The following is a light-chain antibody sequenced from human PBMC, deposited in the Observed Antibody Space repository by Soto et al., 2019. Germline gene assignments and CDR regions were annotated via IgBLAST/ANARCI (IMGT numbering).Light chain of an antibody. J-gene: IGLJ1*01. Sequence: QSALTQPASVSGSPGQSITISCTGTSSDVGGYNYVSWYQQHPGKAPKLMIYDVSNRPSVVSNRFSGSKSGNTASLTISGLQAEDEADYYCSSYTSSSTLLYVFGTGTKLTVL. CDR1: SSDVGGYNY. V-gene: IGLV2-14*01. CDR2: DVS. CDR3: SSYTSSSTLLYV.